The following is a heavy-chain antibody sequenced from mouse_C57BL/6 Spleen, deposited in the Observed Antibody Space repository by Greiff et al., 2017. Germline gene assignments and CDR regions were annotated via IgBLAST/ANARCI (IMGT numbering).Heavy chain of an antibody. CDR2: IYPGDGDT. CDR3: ARPYSNFDWYFDV. V-gene: IGHV1-80*01. Sequence: VQLQQSGAELVKPGASVKISCKASGYAFSSYWMNWVKQRPGKGLEWIGQIYPGDGDTNYNGKVKGKATLTADKSSSPAYMQLSSLTSEDSAVYFCARPYSNFDWYFDVWGTGTTVTVSS. CDR1: GYAFSSYW. J-gene: IGHJ1*03. D-gene: IGHD2-5*01.